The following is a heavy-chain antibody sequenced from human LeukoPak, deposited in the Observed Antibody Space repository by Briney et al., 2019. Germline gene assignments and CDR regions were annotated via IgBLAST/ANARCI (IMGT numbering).Heavy chain of an antibody. Sequence: GGSLRLSCVASGFTLRSHWMHWVRQAPGKGLMWVSRINSDGSSTDYADSVKGRFSISRDSAKNTLFLQMSSLRGEDTAVYYCVRNSEEYVRGSYRYADAFDIWGQGTMVTVTS. CDR2: INSDGSST. D-gene: IGHD3-16*02. CDR1: GFTLRSHW. V-gene: IGHV3-74*01. J-gene: IGHJ3*02. CDR3: VRNSEEYVRGSYRYADAFDI.